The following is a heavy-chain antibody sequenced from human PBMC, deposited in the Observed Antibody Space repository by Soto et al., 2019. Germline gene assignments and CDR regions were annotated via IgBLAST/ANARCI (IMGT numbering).Heavy chain of an antibody. D-gene: IGHD2-15*01. J-gene: IGHJ4*02. CDR1: GFTFSSYA. CDR3: AREGGGVYCSGGSCYGRYFDF. CDR2: ISGSGGST. Sequence: GGSLRLSCAASGFTFSSYAMSWVRQAPGKGLEWVSAISGSGGSTYYADSVQGRFTISRDNSKNTLFLQMSSLRAEDTAVYYCAREGGGVYCSGGSCYGRYFDFWGQGTRVTVSS. V-gene: IGHV3-23*01.